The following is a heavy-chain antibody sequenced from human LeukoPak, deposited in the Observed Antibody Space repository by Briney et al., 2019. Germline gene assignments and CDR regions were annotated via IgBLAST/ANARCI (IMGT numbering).Heavy chain of an antibody. D-gene: IGHD1-1*01. J-gene: IGHJ6*02. Sequence: GGSLRLSCAASGFTFSSYPMNWVRQAPGKGLEWVSTISGSGGTTDYADSVKGRFTISRDNSKNTLYLQMNSLRAEDTAIYYCAKGAMEDDYYYYGMDVWGQGTTVTVSS. CDR1: GFTFSSYP. V-gene: IGHV3-23*01. CDR3: AKGAMEDDYYYYGMDV. CDR2: ISGSGGTT.